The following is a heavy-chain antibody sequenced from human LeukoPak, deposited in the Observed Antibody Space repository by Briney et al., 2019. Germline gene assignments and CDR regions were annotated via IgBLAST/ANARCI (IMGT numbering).Heavy chain of an antibody. Sequence: SVKVSCKASGGTFSSYPFTWVRQAPGQGLEWMGEITPIFGAANYAQTFQGRVTITADESTSTVFMELSSLRSDDTAFYYCARNSRVASTSGLNYWGQGTLVTASS. V-gene: IGHV1-69*13. CDR3: ARNSRVASTSGLNY. J-gene: IGHJ4*02. D-gene: IGHD4-23*01. CDR1: GGTFSSYP. CDR2: ITPIFGAA.